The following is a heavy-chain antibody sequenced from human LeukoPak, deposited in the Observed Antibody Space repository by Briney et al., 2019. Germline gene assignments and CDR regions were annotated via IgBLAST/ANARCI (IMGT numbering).Heavy chain of an antibody. D-gene: IGHD3-9*01. J-gene: IGHJ4*02. CDR1: GFTFSSYE. V-gene: IGHV3-30*02. Sequence: PGGSLRLSCAASGFTFSSYEMNWVRQAPGKGLEWVAFIRYDGNNKYYADSVKGRFTISRDNAKNSLYLQMNSLRAEDTAVYYCARVGYDILTPANQYYFDYWGQGTLVTVSS. CDR2: IRYDGNNK. CDR3: ARVGYDILTPANQYYFDY.